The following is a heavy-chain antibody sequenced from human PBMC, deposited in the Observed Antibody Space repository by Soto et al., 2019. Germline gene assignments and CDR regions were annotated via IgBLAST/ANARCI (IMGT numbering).Heavy chain of an antibody. D-gene: IGHD6-13*01. V-gene: IGHV1-2*02. J-gene: IGHJ4*02. CDR2: INPNSGGT. CDR1: GYTFTGYY. Sequence: QVQLVQSGAEVKKPGASVKVSCKASGYTFTGYYMHWVRQAPGQGLEWMGWINPNSGGTNYAQKFQGGVTMTRDTSISTAYMELSRLRSDDTAVYYCARGTSPTAAGEHIDYWGQGTLVTVSS. CDR3: ARGTSPTAAGEHIDY.